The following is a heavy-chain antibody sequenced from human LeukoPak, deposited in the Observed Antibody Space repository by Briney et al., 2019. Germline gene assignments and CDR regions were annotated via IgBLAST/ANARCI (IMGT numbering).Heavy chain of an antibody. V-gene: IGHV1-69*13. CDR1: GGTFSSYA. J-gene: IGHJ4*02. D-gene: IGHD6-13*01. Sequence: ASVKVSCTASGGTFSSYAISWVRQAPGQGLEWMGGIIPIFGTANYAQKFQGRVTITADESTSTAYMELSSLRSEDTAVYYCAVSGKQQYTPQFDYWGQGTLVTVSS. CDR2: IIPIFGTA. CDR3: AVSGKQQYTPQFDY.